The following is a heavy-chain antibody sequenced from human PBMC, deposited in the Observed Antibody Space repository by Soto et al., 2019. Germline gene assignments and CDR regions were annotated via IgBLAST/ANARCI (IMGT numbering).Heavy chain of an antibody. D-gene: IGHD3-3*01. CDR2: IYYSGST. Sequence: SETLSLTCTVSGGSISSNNYFWGWIRQPPGKGLEWIGIIYYSGSTYYNVSLRSRVTISRDTSKNQFSLKLTSVTAVDTSVYYCASGFWSAYCFDYWGQGTLVTVSS. V-gene: IGHV4-39*01. CDR1: GGSISSNNYF. J-gene: IGHJ4*02. CDR3: ASGFWSAYCFDY.